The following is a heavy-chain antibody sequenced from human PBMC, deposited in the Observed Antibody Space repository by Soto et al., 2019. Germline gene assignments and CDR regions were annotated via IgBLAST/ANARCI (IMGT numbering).Heavy chain of an antibody. V-gene: IGHV1-8*01. CDR3: ARVDESLLWLGEGYYGMDV. J-gene: IGHJ6*02. D-gene: IGHD3-10*01. CDR1: GYTFTSYD. Sequence: ASVKVSCKASGYTFTSYDINWVRQATGQGLEWMGWMNPNSGNTGYAQKFQGRVTMTRNTSISTAYMELSSLRSEDTAVYYCARVDESLLWLGEGYYGMDVWGQGTTVTVSS. CDR2: MNPNSGNT.